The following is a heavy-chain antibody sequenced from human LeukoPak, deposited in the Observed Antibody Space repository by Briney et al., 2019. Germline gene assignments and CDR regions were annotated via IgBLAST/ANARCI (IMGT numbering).Heavy chain of an antibody. D-gene: IGHD3-22*01. J-gene: IGHJ4*02. Sequence: GGSLRLSCAASGFTFSSYGMHWVRQAPGKGLEWVALISYDGSNRYYADSVKGRFTISRDNSENTLYLQMNSLRAEDTAVYYCAKLSWYYYDSSGYLWGQGTLVTVSS. CDR3: AKLSWYYYDSSGYL. CDR2: ISYDGSNR. CDR1: GFTFSSYG. V-gene: IGHV3-30*18.